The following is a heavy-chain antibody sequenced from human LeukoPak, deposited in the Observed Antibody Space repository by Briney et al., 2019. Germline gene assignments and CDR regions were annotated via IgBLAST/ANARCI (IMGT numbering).Heavy chain of an antibody. Sequence: GGSLRLSCAASGFTFSSYWMHWVRQAPGKGLVWVSRINGDGSSTSYADSVKGRFTISRDNAKNTLYLQMNSLRAEDTAVYYCARDLMEPGPILWGQGTLVTVSS. D-gene: IGHD2-8*01. CDR3: ARDLMEPGPIL. V-gene: IGHV3-74*01. J-gene: IGHJ4*02. CDR2: INGDGSST. CDR1: GFTFSSYW.